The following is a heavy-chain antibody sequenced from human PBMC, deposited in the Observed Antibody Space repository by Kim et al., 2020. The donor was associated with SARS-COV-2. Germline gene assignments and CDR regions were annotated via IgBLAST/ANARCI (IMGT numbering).Heavy chain of an antibody. J-gene: IGHJ3*02. D-gene: IGHD7-27*01. CDR2: INPSGGST. V-gene: IGHV1-46*01. CDR1: GYIFTSYY. Sequence: ASVKVSCKASGYIFTSYYMHWVRQAPGQGLEWMGIINPSGGSTSYAQKFQGRVTMTRDTSTSTVYMELSSLRSEDTAVYYCARDLLGPDAFDIWGHGTMVTVSS. CDR3: ARDLLGPDAFDI.